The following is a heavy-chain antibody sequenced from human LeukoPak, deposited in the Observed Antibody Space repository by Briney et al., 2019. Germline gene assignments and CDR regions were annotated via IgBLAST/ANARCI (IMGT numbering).Heavy chain of an antibody. CDR3: ASGGSYDSSGYTH. Sequence: PGGSLRLSCAASGFTFSSYWMHWVRQAPGKGLVWVSRINSDGSSTSYADSVKGRFTISRDNAKNTLYLQMNSLRAKDTAVYYCASGGSYDSSGYTHWGQGTLVTVSS. J-gene: IGHJ4*02. CDR2: INSDGSST. D-gene: IGHD3-22*01. V-gene: IGHV3-74*01. CDR1: GFTFSSYW.